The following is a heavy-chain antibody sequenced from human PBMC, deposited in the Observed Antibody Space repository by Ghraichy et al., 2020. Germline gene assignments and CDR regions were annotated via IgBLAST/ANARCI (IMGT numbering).Heavy chain of an antibody. CDR1: GFTFSDHH. V-gene: IGHV3-72*01. J-gene: IGHJ4*02. CDR3: ARDANTDCGGGPCRRYCDY. D-gene: IGHD2-21*01. CDR2: SRNKANSYTT. Sequence: GGSLRLSCAASGFTFSDHHMDWVRQAPGKGLEWVGRSRNKANSYTTEYAASVKGRFTISRDDSNNSLYLQMNSLKIEDTAVYYCARDANTDCGGGPCRRYCDYWGQGTLVTVSS.